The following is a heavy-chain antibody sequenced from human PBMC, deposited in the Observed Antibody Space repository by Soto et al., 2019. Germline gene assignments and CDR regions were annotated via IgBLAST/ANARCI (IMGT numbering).Heavy chain of an antibody. D-gene: IGHD6-6*01. CDR1: GFTVNTNY. CDR3: AREAGSSRYYYGLDV. J-gene: IGHJ6*02. CDR2: IHSDGST. Sequence: GGSLRLSCAASGFTVNTNYTTWVRQAPGKGLEWVSVIHSDGSTYYADSVKGRFTISRDNSKNTLFLQLYSLRAEDTAVYHCAREAGSSRYYYGLDVWGQGTTVTVSS. V-gene: IGHV3-53*01.